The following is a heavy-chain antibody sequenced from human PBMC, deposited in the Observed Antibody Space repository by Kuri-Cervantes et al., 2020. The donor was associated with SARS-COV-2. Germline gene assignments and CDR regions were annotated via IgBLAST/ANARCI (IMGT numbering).Heavy chain of an antibody. J-gene: IGHJ3*02. CDR1: GGSISSYY. CDR3: ARDEKRWGSRADAFDI. V-gene: IGHV4-4*07. D-gene: IGHD2-21*01. CDR2: IYTSGST. Sequence: SETLSLTCTVSGGSISSYYWSWIRQPAGKGLEWIGRIYTSGSTNYNPSLKSRVTMSVDTSKNQFSLKLTSVTAADTAVYYCARDEKRWGSRADAFDIWGQGTMVTVSS.